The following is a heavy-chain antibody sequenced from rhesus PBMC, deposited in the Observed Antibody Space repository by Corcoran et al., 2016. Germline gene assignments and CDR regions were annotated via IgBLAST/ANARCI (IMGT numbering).Heavy chain of an antibody. CDR2: ISPYNGNK. CDR1: GYTFTSYY. V-gene: IGHV1-180*01. CDR3: TRGGSGSYSPFDY. D-gene: IGHD3-16*01. Sequence: QVQLVQSGAEIKQPGASVKLSCKASGYTFTSYYMHWVRQAPGQGLEWIGLISPYNGNKGSAQNVQGRVTITTDTSTSTGYMELSSLRSEDTAVYYCTRGGSGSYSPFDYWGQGVLVTVSS. J-gene: IGHJ4*01.